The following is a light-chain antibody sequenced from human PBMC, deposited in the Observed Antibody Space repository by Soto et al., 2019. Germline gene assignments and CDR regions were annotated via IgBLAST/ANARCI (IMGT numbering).Light chain of an antibody. V-gene: IGLV2-14*01. CDR2: DVT. Sequence: QLVLTQPASVSGSPGQSITISCTGTSSDVGDYNYVSWYQQHPGKAPKLMIYDVTYRPSGVSNRFSGSKSGNTASLTISGLQAEDEADYYCSSYTSSGALGVFGGGTKLTVL. CDR1: SSDVGDYNY. J-gene: IGLJ2*01. CDR3: SSYTSSGALGV.